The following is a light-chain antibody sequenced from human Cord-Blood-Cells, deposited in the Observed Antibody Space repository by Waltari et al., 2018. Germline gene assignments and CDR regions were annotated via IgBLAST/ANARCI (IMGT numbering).Light chain of an antibody. CDR3: QSYDSSNHVV. V-gene: IGLV6-57*01. J-gene: IGLJ2*01. CDR1: SVTIASNY. CDR2: EDN. Sequence: NFMLTQPHSVSESPGKTVTISCTRSSVTIASNYVQWYQQRPGSSPTTVIYEDNQRPSGVPDRFSGSIDSSSNSASLTISGLKTEDEADYYCQSYDSSNHVVFGGGTKLTVL.